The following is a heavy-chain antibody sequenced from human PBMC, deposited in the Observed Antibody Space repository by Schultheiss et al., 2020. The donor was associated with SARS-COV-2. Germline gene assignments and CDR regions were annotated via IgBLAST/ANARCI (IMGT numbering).Heavy chain of an antibody. CDR3: TTDPPGWELPYYFDY. CDR1: GFTFSSYA. J-gene: IGHJ4*02. V-gene: IGHV3-23*01. D-gene: IGHD1-26*01. Sequence: GGSLRLSCAASGFTFSSYAMSWVRQAPGKGLEWVSAISGSGGSTYYADSVKGRFTISRDNSKNTLYLQMNSLKTEDTAVYYCTTDPPGWELPYYFDYWGQGTLVTVSS. CDR2: ISGSGGST.